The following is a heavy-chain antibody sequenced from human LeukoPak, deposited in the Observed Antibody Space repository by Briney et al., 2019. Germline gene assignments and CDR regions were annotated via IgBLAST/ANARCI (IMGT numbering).Heavy chain of an antibody. V-gene: IGHV3-30*02. D-gene: IGHD5-12*01. Sequence: GGSLRLSCAASGFTFSSYDMHWVRQAPGKGLEWVACIRYDGSNKYYADSVKGRFTISRDNSKNTLYLQMNSLRAEDTAVYYCAKAGGSRCSGYLNSWGQGTLVTVSS. CDR3: AKAGGSRCSGYLNS. J-gene: IGHJ4*02. CDR1: GFTFSSYD. CDR2: IRYDGSNK.